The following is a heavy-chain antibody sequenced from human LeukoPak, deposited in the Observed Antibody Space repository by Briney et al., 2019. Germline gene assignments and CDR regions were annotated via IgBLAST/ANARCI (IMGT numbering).Heavy chain of an antibody. Sequence: PGGTLRLSCVASGFTFSTYEMNWVRQAPGHGLEWVSYISGSGGTTYYADSVQGRFTISRENAKHSLYLQMNSLRAGGTVVYYGARGFLGDAFDIWGQGTMVTVSS. V-gene: IGHV3-48*03. CDR3: ARGFLGDAFDI. D-gene: IGHD3-3*01. CDR2: ISGSGGTT. J-gene: IGHJ3*02. CDR1: GFTFSTYE.